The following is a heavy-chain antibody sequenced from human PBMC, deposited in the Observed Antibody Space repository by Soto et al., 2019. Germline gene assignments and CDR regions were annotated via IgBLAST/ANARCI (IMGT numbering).Heavy chain of an antibody. CDR3: ARDSIRYSNYDFYYYYYGMDV. Sequence: QVQLQESGPGLVKPSETLSLTCTVSGGSVSSGSYYWSWIRQPPGKGLEWIGYIYYSGGTNYNPSLKSRVTISVDTSKNQFSLKLSSVTAADTAVYYCARDSIRYSNYDFYYYYYGMDVWGQGTTVTVSS. CDR1: GGSVSSGSYY. D-gene: IGHD4-4*01. CDR2: IYYSGGT. V-gene: IGHV4-61*01. J-gene: IGHJ6*02.